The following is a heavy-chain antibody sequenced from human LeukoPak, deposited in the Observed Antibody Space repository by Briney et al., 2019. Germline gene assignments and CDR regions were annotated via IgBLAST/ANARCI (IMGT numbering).Heavy chain of an antibody. D-gene: IGHD6-13*01. CDR1: GYTFTSYG. CDR2: ISAYNGNT. J-gene: IGHJ5*02. Sequence: ASVKVSCKASGYTFTSYGISWVRQAPGRGLEWMGWISAYNGNTNYAQKLQGRVTMTTDTSTSTAYMELRSLRSDDTAVYYCARDQYSSSWYRAANSNWFDPWGQGTLVTVSS. V-gene: IGHV1-18*01. CDR3: ARDQYSSSWYRAANSNWFDP.